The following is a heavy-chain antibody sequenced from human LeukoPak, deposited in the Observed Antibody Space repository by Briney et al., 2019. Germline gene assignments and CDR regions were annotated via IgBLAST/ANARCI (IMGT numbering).Heavy chain of an antibody. V-gene: IGHV4-39*07. CDR2: IYYTGTT. CDR3: ARGPLIYCSSTSCYYPPGSSYYYYYMDV. Sequence: SETLSLTCIVSGASISNSSHYCGWIRQPPGKGLEWIGNIYYTGTTYYAPSLKSRVTISIDTSKSQFSLKLSSVTAADTAVYYCARGPLIYCSSTSCYYPPGSSYYYYYMDVWGKGTTVTVSS. J-gene: IGHJ6*03. D-gene: IGHD2-2*01. CDR1: GASISNSSHY.